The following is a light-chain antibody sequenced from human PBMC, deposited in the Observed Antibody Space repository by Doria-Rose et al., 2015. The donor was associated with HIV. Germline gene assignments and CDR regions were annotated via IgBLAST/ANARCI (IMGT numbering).Light chain of an antibody. CDR2: TAS. J-gene: IGKJ2*01. CDR3: QQSSSTLYT. CDR1: QSIRSY. Sequence: DIQVTQSPSSLSASVGDRVTITCRASQSIRSYLNWYQQKPGKAPKLLIYTASNLQSGVPSRFSGSGSGTDFTLTISSLQPEDFATYYCQQSSSTLYTFGQGTKLEIK. V-gene: IGKV1-39*01.